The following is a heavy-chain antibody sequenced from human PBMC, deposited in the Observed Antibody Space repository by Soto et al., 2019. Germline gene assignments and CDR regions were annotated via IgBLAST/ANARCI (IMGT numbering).Heavy chain of an antibody. D-gene: IGHD2-8*01. V-gene: IGHV1-8*01. CDR1: GYTFGDYD. CDR3: VSDSVSMHLDP. J-gene: IGHJ5*02. Sequence: ASVKVSCKASGYTFGDYDINWVRLANGLGLEWMGWMNPKSGNRGYAQRFQGRITMTRNTSINTAYLEVSSLESEDTAVYYCVSDSVSMHLDPWGQGTLVTVSA. CDR2: MNPKSGNR.